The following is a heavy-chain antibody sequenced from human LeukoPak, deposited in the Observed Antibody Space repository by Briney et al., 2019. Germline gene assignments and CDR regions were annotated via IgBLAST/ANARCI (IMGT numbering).Heavy chain of an antibody. D-gene: IGHD7-27*01. CDR2: IYPGDSNT. J-gene: IGHJ6*03. CDR1: GYPFTNYW. CDR3: ARHGHDTSPTGGSFYHYMDV. V-gene: IGHV5-51*01. Sequence: GESLTISCKGSGYPFTNYWIGWVRQMPGKGLEGMGFIYPGDSNTRSSPSFQGQVTSSADNSISPAYLQWTSLKASDTAMHYCARHGHDTSPTGGSFYHYMDVWGKGATVTVSS.